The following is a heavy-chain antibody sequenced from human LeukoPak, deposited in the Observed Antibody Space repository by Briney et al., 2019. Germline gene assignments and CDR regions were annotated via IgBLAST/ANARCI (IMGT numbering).Heavy chain of an antibody. J-gene: IGHJ4*02. V-gene: IGHV4-34*01. Sequence: SETLSLTCAVYGGSFSGYYWSWIRQPPGKGLEWIGEINHSGSTNYNPSLKSRVTISVDTSKNQFSLKLSSVTAVDTAVYYCARVGPASGGYWGQGTLVTVSS. CDR1: GGSFSGYY. D-gene: IGHD2-15*01. CDR2: INHSGST. CDR3: ARVGPASGGY.